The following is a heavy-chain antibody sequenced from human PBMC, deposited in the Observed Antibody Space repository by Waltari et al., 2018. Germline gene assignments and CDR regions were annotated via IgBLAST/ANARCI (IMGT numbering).Heavy chain of an antibody. V-gene: IGHV5-10-1*03. CDR1: GYTFTTYW. CDR3: ARGVVSPGDY. CDR2: IDPSDSET. J-gene: IGHJ4*02. Sequence: EVQLVQSGAEMKKPGESLRISCQGSGYTFTTYWINWVRQMPGKGLEWMGRIDPSDSETNYSPSFQGLVTISVDKSSSIAYLQWNNLQASDSAMYYCARGVVSPGDYWGQGTLVTFSS. D-gene: IGHD2-8*01.